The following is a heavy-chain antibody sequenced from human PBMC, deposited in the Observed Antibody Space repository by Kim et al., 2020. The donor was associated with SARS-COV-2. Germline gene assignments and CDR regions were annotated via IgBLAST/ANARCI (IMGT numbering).Heavy chain of an antibody. CDR3: ARVYYDSSGYPAFDY. Sequence: DSLNGRFTITRDNAKNSLYLPMNSLTAEDTAVYYCARVYYDSSGYPAFDYWGQGTLVTVSS. D-gene: IGHD3-22*01. V-gene: IGHV3-7*03. J-gene: IGHJ4*02.